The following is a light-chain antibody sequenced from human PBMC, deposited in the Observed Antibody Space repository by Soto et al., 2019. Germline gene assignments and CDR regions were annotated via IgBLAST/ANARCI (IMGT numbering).Light chain of an antibody. Sequence: ESVLIQSPATMSLSPGERATLSCRASQSVSSYLAWYQQKPGQAPRLLIYDASNRATGIPARFSGSGSGTDFTLTISSLEPEDFAVYYCQQRSNWPLTFGGGTKVEIK. CDR1: QSVSSY. CDR3: QQRSNWPLT. J-gene: IGKJ4*01. V-gene: IGKV3-11*01. CDR2: DAS.